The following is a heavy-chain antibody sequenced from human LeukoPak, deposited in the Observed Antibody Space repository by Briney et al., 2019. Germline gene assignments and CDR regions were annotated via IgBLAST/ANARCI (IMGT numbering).Heavy chain of an antibody. D-gene: IGHD6-19*01. CDR3: ARDGGYSSGCIFDY. CDR1: GYSISSGYY. J-gene: IGHJ4*02. V-gene: IGHV4-38-2*02. CDR2: IYHSGST. Sequence: PSETLSLTCTVSGYSISSGYYWGWIRQPPGKGLEWIGSIYHSGSTSYNPSLKSRVTISVDTSKNQFSLKLSSVTAADTAVYYCARDGGYSSGCIFDYWGQGTLVTVSS.